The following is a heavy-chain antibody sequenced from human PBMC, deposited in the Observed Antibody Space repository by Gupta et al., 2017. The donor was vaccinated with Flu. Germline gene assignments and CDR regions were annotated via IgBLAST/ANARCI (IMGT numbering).Heavy chain of an antibody. V-gene: IGHV3-33*01. CDR2: RWYDGSNK. D-gene: IGHD3-10*01. J-gene: IGHJ6*02. CDR1: GFTFSSYG. CDR3: ARAPPFMVRGVASYYYYGMDV. Sequence: QVQLVESGGGVVQPGRSLRLSCAASGFTFSSYGMHWVRQAPGKGLEWVGVRWYDGSNKYYADSVKGRFTISRDNSKNTLYLQMNSLRAEDTAVYYCARAPPFMVRGVASYYYYGMDVWGQGTTVTVSS.